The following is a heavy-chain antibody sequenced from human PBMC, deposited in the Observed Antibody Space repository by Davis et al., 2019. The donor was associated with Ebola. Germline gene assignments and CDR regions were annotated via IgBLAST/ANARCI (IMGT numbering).Heavy chain of an antibody. J-gene: IGHJ6*03. CDR3: ARDRSSGPSLEAHMDV. Sequence: ASVKVSCKASGYTFTGYYMHWVRQAPGQGLEWMGWINPNSGATNYVQKFQGRVTMTRDTSISTAYMELTRLRSDDTAVYYCARDRSSGPSLEAHMDVWGKGTTATVSS. CDR2: INPNSGAT. V-gene: IGHV1-2*02. CDR1: GYTFTGYY. D-gene: IGHD3-3*01.